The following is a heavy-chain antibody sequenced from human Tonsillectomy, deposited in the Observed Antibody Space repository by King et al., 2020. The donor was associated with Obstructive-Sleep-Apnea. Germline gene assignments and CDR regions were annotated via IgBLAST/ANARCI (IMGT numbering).Heavy chain of an antibody. CDR1: GFTFSSYG. J-gene: IGHJ5*02. CDR3: AKDKTMVRGVRTNWLDP. Sequence: VQLVESGGGVVQPGRSLRLSCAASGFTFSSYGMHWVRQAPGKGLEWVAFIRYDGSNKYYADSVKGRFTISRDNSKNTLYLQMNSLRAEDTAVYYCAKDKTMVRGVRTNWLDPWGQGTLVTVSS. D-gene: IGHD3-10*01. CDR2: IRYDGSNK. V-gene: IGHV3-30*02.